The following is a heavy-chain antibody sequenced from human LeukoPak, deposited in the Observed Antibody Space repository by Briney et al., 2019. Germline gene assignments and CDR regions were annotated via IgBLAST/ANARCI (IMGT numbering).Heavy chain of an antibody. V-gene: IGHV3-NL1*01. CDR1: GFTFDDYA. CDR2: IYSGGST. CDR3: VRGAYSSSWLNFDY. J-gene: IGHJ4*02. Sequence: GGSLRLSCAASGFTFDDYAMHWVRQAPGKGLEWVSVIYSGGSTYYADSVKGRFTVSRDNSKNTLYLQMNSLRAEDTAVYYCVRGAYSSSWLNFDYWGQGTLVTVSS. D-gene: IGHD6-13*01.